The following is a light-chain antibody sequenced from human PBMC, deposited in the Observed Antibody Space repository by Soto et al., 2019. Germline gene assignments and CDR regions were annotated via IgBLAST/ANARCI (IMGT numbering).Light chain of an antibody. CDR2: SAS. CDR1: QGTSSW. J-gene: IGKJ4*01. CDR3: QQANTFPPGVS. Sequence: DIQMTQSPSSVSASLGDRVTITCRASQGTSSWLAWYQQKPGKAPKLLIYSASSLQSGVPSRFSGSTSGTDFILTINGLQPEDFATYFCQQANTFPPGVSFGGGTKVEIK. V-gene: IGKV1-12*01.